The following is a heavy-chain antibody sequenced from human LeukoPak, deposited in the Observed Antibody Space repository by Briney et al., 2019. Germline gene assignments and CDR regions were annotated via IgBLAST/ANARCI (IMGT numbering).Heavy chain of an antibody. CDR1: GGSISGYY. CDR2: INASGSA. Sequence: SETLSLTCTVSGGSISGYYWSWFRQAAGKGLEWIGRINASGSANYNPSLKSRVTMSVDTSKNQFSLKVNSLTAADTAVCYCARELDPWGQGTLVTVSS. V-gene: IGHV4-4*07. J-gene: IGHJ5*02. CDR3: ARELDP.